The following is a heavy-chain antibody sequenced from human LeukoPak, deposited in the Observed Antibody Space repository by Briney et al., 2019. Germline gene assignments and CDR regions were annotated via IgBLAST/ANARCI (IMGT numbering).Heavy chain of an antibody. CDR1: GGSISSSSYY. J-gene: IGHJ4*02. V-gene: IGHV4-39*01. CDR3: ARHSDILTGYYHNY. Sequence: SETLSLTCTVSGGSISSSSYYWGWIRQPPGKGLEWIGSIYYSGSTYYNPSLKSRVTISVDTSKNQFSLKLSSVTAADTAVYYCARHSDILTGYYHNYWGQGTLVTVSS. D-gene: IGHD3-9*01. CDR2: IYYSGST.